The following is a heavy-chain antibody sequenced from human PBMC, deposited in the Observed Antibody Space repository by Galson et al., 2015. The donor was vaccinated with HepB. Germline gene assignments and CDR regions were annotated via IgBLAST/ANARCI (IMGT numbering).Heavy chain of an antibody. J-gene: IGHJ4*02. CDR2: ISSTGAST. CDR3: ASDGAYYRGY. Sequence: SLRLSCAAPALTFSTYSMKWVRQAPGKGLEWVSSISSTGASTYYADSVKGRFTISRDNAKNSLFLQMSSLRAEDTAVYYCASDGAYYRGYWGQGTLVTVSS. CDR1: ALTFSTYS. V-gene: IGHV3-21*01. D-gene: IGHD3-3*01.